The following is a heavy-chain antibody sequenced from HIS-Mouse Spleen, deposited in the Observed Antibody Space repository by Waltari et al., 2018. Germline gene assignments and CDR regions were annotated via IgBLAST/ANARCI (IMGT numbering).Heavy chain of an antibody. CDR2: ISSSSSYI. CDR3: ARGRFLEFWYFDL. CDR1: GFTFSSYS. V-gene: IGHV3-21*01. Sequence: EVQLVESGGGLVKPGGSLRLSWAASGFTFSSYSMNWVRQAPGKGLEWVSSISSSSSYIYYADSVKGRFTISRDNAKNSLYLQMNSLRAEDTAVYYCARGRFLEFWYFDLWGRGTLVTVSS. J-gene: IGHJ2*01. D-gene: IGHD3-10*01.